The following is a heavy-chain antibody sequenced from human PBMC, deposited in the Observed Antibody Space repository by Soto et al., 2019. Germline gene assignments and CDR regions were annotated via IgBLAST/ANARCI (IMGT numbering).Heavy chain of an antibody. CDR1: GGSISSYY. J-gene: IGHJ6*02. D-gene: IGHD3-22*01. CDR3: ARSYHSSGYFYYYYGMDV. CDR2: IYYSGST. V-gene: IGHV4-59*01. Sequence: SETLSLTCTGSGGSISSYYWSWIRQPPGKGLEWIGYIYYSGSTNYNPSLKSRVTISVDTSKNQFSLKLSSVTAADTAVYYCARSYHSSGYFYYYYGMDVWGQGTTVTVSS.